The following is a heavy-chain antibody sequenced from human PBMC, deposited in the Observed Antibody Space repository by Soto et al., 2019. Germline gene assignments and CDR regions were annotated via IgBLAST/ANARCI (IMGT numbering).Heavy chain of an antibody. Sequence: EVPLLESGGGLVQPGGSLRLSCAASGFTFSSYAMSWVRQAPGKGLEWVSAISGSGGSTYYADSVKGRFTISRDNSKNPLYLQMNSLRAEDTAVYYCANPGVAVAVKDWGQGTLVTVSS. CDR3: ANPGVAVAVKD. V-gene: IGHV3-23*01. D-gene: IGHD6-19*01. CDR2: ISGSGGST. CDR1: GFTFSSYA. J-gene: IGHJ4*02.